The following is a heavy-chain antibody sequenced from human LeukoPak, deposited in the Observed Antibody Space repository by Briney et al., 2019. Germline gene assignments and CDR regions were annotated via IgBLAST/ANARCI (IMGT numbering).Heavy chain of an antibody. Sequence: SETLSLTCTVSGGSISSYYWSWIRQPPGKGLEWIGYIYYSGSTNYNPSLKSRVTISVDTSKNQFSLKLSSVTAADTAVYYCARVSSGYHGPYWFDPWGQGTLVTVSS. CDR3: ARVSSGYHGPYWFDP. J-gene: IGHJ5*02. CDR2: IYYSGST. V-gene: IGHV4-59*01. D-gene: IGHD5-12*01. CDR1: GGSISSYY.